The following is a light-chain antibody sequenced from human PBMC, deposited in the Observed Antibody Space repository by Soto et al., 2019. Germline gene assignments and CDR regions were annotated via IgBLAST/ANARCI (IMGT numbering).Light chain of an antibody. CDR3: LQHHSYPYT. V-gene: IGKV1-17*01. J-gene: IGKJ2*01. CDR2: AAS. CDR1: QGIGNN. Sequence: DIQMTQSPSSLSASVGDRVTITCRASQGIGNNLGWYQQKVGRAPKRLIYAASSLESGVPSRFSGSGSGTEFTLTISSLQPEDFATYYCLQHHSYPYTFGQGTKLVIK.